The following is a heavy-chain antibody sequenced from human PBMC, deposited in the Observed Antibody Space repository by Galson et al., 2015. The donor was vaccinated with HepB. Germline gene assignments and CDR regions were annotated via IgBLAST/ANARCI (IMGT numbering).Heavy chain of an antibody. CDR3: ASNSGPAAFDI. CDR1: GVTFHDYA. V-gene: IGHV3-9*01. J-gene: IGHJ3*02. D-gene: IGHD2/OR15-2a*01. Sequence: SLRLSCAASGVTFHDYAMHWVRQAPGKGLEWVSGISWNSGSIGYADSVKGRFTISRDNAKNSLYLQMNSLRVEDTAVYYCASNSGPAAFDIWGQGTTVTVSS. CDR2: ISWNSGSI.